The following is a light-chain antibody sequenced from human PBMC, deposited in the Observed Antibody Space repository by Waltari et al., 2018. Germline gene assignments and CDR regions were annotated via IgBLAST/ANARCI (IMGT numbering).Light chain of an antibody. CDR3: QQYFMTPT. J-gene: IGKJ1*01. Sequence: DTQMTQSPSSLSASVGDRVTITCRTSQSISTYLNWYQQKPGKAPKLLIYSASTLQSGAPSRFSGSGSGTDFTLTISSLQAEDVAVYYCQQYFMTPTFSQGTRVEIK. CDR2: SAS. CDR1: QSISTY. V-gene: IGKV1-39*01.